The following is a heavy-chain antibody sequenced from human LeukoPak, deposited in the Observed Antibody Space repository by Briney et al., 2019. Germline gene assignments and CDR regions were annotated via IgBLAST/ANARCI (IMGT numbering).Heavy chain of an antibody. CDR2: IYYSEST. J-gene: IGHJ6*03. CDR3: ARAVAAHNYYYYYYMDV. V-gene: IGHV4-59*01. CDR1: GGSISSYY. D-gene: IGHD2-15*01. Sequence: PSETLSLTCTVSGGSISSYYWSWIRQSPGKGLEWIGYIYYSESTNYNPSLKSRVTISVDTSKNQFSLKLSSVTAADTAVYYCARAVAAHNYYYYYYMDVWGKGTTVTVSS.